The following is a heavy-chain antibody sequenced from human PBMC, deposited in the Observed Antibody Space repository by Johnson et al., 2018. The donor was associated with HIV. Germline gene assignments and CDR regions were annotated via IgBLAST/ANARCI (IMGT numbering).Heavy chain of an antibody. V-gene: IGHV3-15*01. Sequence: VYLVESGGGLVKPGGSLRLSCAASGFTFSNAWMSWVRQAPGKGLEWVGRIKSKTDGGTTDYAAPVKGRFTISRDDSKNTLYLQMNSLKTEDTAVYYCTRGSFTDDAFDVWGLGTMVTVSS. CDR2: IKSKTDGGTT. J-gene: IGHJ3*01. CDR3: TRGSFTDDAFDV. D-gene: IGHD1-26*01. CDR1: GFTFSNAW.